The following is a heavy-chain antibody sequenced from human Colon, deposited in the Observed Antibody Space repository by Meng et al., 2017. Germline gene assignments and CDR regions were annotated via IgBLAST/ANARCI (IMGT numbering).Heavy chain of an antibody. CDR1: GGSISIGAYS. D-gene: IGHD5-18*01. CDR3: ARDPFGGYSYAD. V-gene: IGHV4-30-2*01. CDR2: IYHSGGT. J-gene: IGHJ4*02. Sequence: QVQLQESGPGLVKPSQTLSLTCAVSGGSISIGAYSWSWIRQPPGKGLEWIGYIYHSGGTYYNPSLKSRVTMSIDTSKNQFSLNLISVTAADTAVYYCARDPFGGYSYADWGQGTLVTVSS.